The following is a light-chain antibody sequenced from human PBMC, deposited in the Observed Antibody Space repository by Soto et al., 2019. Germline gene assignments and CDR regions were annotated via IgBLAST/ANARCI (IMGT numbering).Light chain of an antibody. V-gene: IGKV1-33*01. CDR3: QQFDSVPIT. CDR1: QDIRKC. CDR2: EVS. Sequence: DIQMTQSPSSLSASVGDRVTITCQASQDIRKCLNWYQQKSGKAPKLLIFEVSDLQRGVPSRFSGSRPGTDFTFTISSLQPEDVATYYCQQFDSVPITFGGGTKVDI. J-gene: IGKJ4*01.